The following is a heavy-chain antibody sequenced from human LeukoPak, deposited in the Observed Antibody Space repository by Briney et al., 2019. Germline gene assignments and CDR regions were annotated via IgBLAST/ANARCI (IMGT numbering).Heavy chain of an antibody. V-gene: IGHV3-13*01. CDR1: GFTFSSFD. D-gene: IGHD1-1*01. CDR3: ARGPPRGKYYYMDV. J-gene: IGHJ6*03. Sequence: GGSLRLACAASGFTFSSFDMHWVRQPTGQGLEWVSTIGTASDTYYPGSVEGRFTLSRDNAKNSLYLQMNSLTAGDTAVYYCARGPPRGKYYYMDVWGKGTTVTVSS. CDR2: IGTASDT.